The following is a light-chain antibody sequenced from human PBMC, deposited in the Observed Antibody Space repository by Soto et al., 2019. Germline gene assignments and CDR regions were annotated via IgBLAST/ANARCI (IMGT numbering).Light chain of an antibody. CDR3: QQCNSYPWT. Sequence: DIQMTQSPSALSGSVGARVTITCRASQTISSWLAWYQQKPGKAPKLLIYKASTLKSGVPSRFSGSGSGTEFTLTISSLQPDDFATYYCQQCNSYPWTFGQGTKVDIK. CDR2: KAS. V-gene: IGKV1-5*03. J-gene: IGKJ1*01. CDR1: QTISSW.